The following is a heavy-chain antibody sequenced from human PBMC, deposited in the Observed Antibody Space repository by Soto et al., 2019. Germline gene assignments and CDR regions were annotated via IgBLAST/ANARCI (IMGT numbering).Heavy chain of an antibody. CDR2: IDHSGRA. Sequence: QVQLQESGPGLVKPSETLSLTCTVSGGSISSYYWSWIRQPPGKGLEWIGYIDHSGRADYSAPLKSRGTMAVDTSKNQFSPSLSSVTAADTAVYYCARHERGYCSGGNCPYYFDYLGQGTLVTVSS. J-gene: IGHJ4*02. CDR3: ARHERGYCSGGNCPYYFDY. V-gene: IGHV4-59*08. CDR1: GGSISSYY. D-gene: IGHD2-15*01.